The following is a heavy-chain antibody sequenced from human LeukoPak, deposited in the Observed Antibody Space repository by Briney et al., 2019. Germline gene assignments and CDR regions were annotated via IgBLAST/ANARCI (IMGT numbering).Heavy chain of an antibody. CDR2: ISINSDNI. CDR3: ARDLSGVTGYSYGRGIDY. V-gene: IGHV3-48*04. Sequence: GGSLRLSCAASGLTFSSYSMHWVRQAPGKGLDWVSYISINSDNIYYAGSVKGRFPISRDNAKTSLYLQMNSLRAEDTAVYYCARDLSGVTGYSYGRGIDYWGQGTLVTVSS. J-gene: IGHJ4*02. D-gene: IGHD5-18*01. CDR1: GLTFSSYS.